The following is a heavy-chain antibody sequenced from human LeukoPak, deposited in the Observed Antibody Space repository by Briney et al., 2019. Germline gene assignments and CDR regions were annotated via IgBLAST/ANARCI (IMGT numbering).Heavy chain of an antibody. J-gene: IGHJ4*02. CDR3: ARGVRGSGNFGY. D-gene: IGHD3-10*01. CDR2: RWYDGSNK. V-gene: IGHV3-33*01. CDR1: GFTFSNYG. Sequence: GRSLRLSCAASGFTFSNYGMHWGRHAPGKGLEWVAVRWYDGSNKYYADSVKGRFTISRDNSKNTLYLQMNSLRAEDTAVYYCARGVRGSGNFGYWGQGTLVTVSS.